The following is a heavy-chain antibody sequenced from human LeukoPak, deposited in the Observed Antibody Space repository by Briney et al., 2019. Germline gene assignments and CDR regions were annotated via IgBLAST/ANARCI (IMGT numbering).Heavy chain of an antibody. CDR1: GYTFTSYG. CDR2: ISSYNCNT. V-gene: IGHV1-18*01. D-gene: IGHD6-19*01. Sequence: ASVKVSCKASGYTFTSYGISWVRQAPGQGLEWMGWISSYNCNTNYAQKLQGRVTMTTDTSTSTAYMDLRSLRSDDTAVYYCARVGEQWLVPYFDYWGQGPLVTVSS. CDR3: ARVGEQWLVPYFDY. J-gene: IGHJ4*02.